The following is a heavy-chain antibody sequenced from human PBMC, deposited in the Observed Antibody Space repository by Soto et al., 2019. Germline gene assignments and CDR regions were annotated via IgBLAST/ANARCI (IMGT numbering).Heavy chain of an antibody. CDR1: GYSFTNYW. J-gene: IGHJ5*02. D-gene: IGHD3-16*02. CDR2: IDPLDSQT. V-gene: IGHV5-10-1*01. CDR3: TRHAVITSGGVIVSHWFDP. Sequence: GESLKISCKGSGYSFTNYWVGWVRQIPGKGLEWMGIIDPLDSQTIYSPSFEGHVTFSADKSINTAFLQWSSLRASDTATYFCTRHAVITSGGVIVSHWFDPWGQGTPVTVSS.